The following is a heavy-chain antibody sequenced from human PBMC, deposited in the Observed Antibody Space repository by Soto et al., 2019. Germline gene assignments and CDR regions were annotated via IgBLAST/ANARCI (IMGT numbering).Heavy chain of an antibody. D-gene: IGHD2-21*02. CDR2: IYYSGST. Sequence: SETLSLTCTVSGGSISSSSYYWGWIRQPPGKGLEWIGSIYYSGSTYYNPSLKSRVTISVDTSKNQFSLKLSSVTAADTAVYYCARQEAYCGGDCYSPLFFDYWGQGTLVTVSS. J-gene: IGHJ4*02. CDR1: GGSISSSSYY. CDR3: ARQEAYCGGDCYSPLFFDY. V-gene: IGHV4-39*01.